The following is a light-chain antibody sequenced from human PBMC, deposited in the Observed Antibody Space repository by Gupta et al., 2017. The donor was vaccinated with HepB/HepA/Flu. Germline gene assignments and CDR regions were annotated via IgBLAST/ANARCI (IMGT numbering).Light chain of an antibody. V-gene: IGLV1-51*01. CDR2: RNT. J-gene: IGLJ2*01. CDR1: NPNIGKSY. Sequence: QSVLTQPPSVSAAPGQKVTISCSGSNPNIGKSYVSWYQQLPGTAPKLLIYRNTERPSGIPDRFSGSKSGTSATLGITGLQTGDEAVYYCGTWDYSLTAGPVVFGGGTTLTVL. CDR3: GTWDYSLTAGPVV.